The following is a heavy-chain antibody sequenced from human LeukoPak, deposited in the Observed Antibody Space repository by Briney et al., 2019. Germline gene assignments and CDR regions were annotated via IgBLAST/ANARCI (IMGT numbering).Heavy chain of an antibody. D-gene: IGHD4/OR15-4a*01. V-gene: IGHV4-4*02. CDR1: GGSISSSNW. CDR3: ARTRQGALRYYYYYMDV. J-gene: IGHJ6*03. Sequence: SETLCLTCAVSGGSISSSNWWRWVRQPPGKGLEWIGEIYHSGSTNYNPSLKSRVTMSVDKSKNQFSLKLSSVTAADTAVYYCARTRQGALRYYYYYMDVWGKGTTVTVSS. CDR2: IYHSGST.